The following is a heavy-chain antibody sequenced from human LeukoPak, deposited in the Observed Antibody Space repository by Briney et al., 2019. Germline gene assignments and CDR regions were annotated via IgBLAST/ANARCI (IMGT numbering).Heavy chain of an antibody. J-gene: IGHJ4*02. D-gene: IGHD3-3*01. V-gene: IGHV4-59*12. CDR2: IYHSGST. CDR3: ARGTNDFWSGYPIFDY. Sequence: SETLSLTCTVSGGSISSYYWSWIRQPPGKGLEWIGYIYHSGSTYYNPSLKSRVTISVDRSKNQFSLKLSSVTAADTAVYYCARGTNDFWSGYPIFDYWGQGTLVTVSS. CDR1: GGSISSYY.